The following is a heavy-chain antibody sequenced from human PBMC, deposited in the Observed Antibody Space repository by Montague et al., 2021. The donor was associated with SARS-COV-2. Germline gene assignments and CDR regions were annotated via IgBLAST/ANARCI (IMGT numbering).Heavy chain of an antibody. CDR2: ISSSSSTM. V-gene: IGHV3-48*02. J-gene: IGHJ6*02. D-gene: IGHD3-22*01. CDR1: GFTFSSYN. Sequence: SLRLSCAASGFTFSSYNMNWVRQAPGKGLEWTSYISSSSSTMYYADSVKGRFTISRDNAKNSLYLQMNSLRDDDTAVYYCARDPVSITLIVVVRYGMDVWGQGTTVTVSS. CDR3: ARDPVSITLIVVVRYGMDV.